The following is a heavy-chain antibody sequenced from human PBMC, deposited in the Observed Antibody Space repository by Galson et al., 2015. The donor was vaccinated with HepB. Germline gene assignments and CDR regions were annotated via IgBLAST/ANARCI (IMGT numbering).Heavy chain of an antibody. CDR1: GFAFSNTW. D-gene: IGHD1-26*01. V-gene: IGHV3-15*01. CDR2: IKSKTDGGTT. CDR3: TLSGSYVWYFDL. Sequence: SLRLSCAASGFAFSNTWMTWVRQAPGKGLEWVGRIKSKTDGGTTDYAAPVKGRFTISRGDSKNTLYLQMNSLKTEDTAVYYCTLSGSYVWYFDLWGRGTLVTVSS. J-gene: IGHJ2*01.